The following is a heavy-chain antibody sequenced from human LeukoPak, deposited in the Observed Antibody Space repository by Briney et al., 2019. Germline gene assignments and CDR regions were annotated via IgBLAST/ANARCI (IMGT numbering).Heavy chain of an antibody. CDR2: INVSGST. CDR1: GGSFSGYY. Sequence: SEALSLTCADYGGSFSGYYWSWIRQPLGRGVEGMGEINVSGSTNYYPSLKSRVTISVDTSKSLFSLKLSSVTAADTAVYYCARRRGCSSTSCFEDYYYYYYMDVWGKGTTVTVSS. J-gene: IGHJ6*03. D-gene: IGHD2-2*01. V-gene: IGHV4-34*01. CDR3: ARRRGCSSTSCFEDYYYYYYMDV.